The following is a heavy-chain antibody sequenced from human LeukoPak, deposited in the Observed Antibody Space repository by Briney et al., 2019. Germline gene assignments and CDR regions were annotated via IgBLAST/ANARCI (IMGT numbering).Heavy chain of an antibody. CDR2: ISNDGNNK. Sequence: GGSLRLSCAASGFSFNTYPMHWVRQAPGKGLEWVAVISNDGNNKYYADSVKGRFTISRDNSNNTLSLQMNGLRVEDTAVYYCARPDDSESFYRANHYWGRGTLVTVSS. D-gene: IGHD3-10*01. J-gene: IGHJ4*02. V-gene: IGHV3-30*04. CDR1: GFSFNTYP. CDR3: ARPDDSESFYRANHY.